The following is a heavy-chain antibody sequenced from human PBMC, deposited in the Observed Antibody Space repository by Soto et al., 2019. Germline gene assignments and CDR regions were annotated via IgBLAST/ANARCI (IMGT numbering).Heavy chain of an antibody. V-gene: IGHV4-34*01. J-gene: IGHJ4*02. Sequence: SETLSLTCAVYGGSFSGYSWTWIRQPPGTGLEWIGEISHTGSTNYNPSLKSRVTISVDTSKNQFSLKLTSVTAADTAVYYCARDKITGLFDYWGQGTLVTVS. CDR3: ARDKITGLFDY. CDR2: ISHTGST. D-gene: IGHD2-8*02. CDR1: GGSFSGYS.